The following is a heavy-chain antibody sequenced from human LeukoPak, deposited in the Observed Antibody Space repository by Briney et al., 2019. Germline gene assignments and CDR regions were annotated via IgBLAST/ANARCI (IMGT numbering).Heavy chain of an antibody. D-gene: IGHD2/OR15-2a*01. Sequence: AETLCLTCTVSGVSISSYYSSWIRHPPRKRLEWIGYIYYSGNTTSTPPLNSRVSISVDTSKNQFSLKLSSVTAADAAVYYCARRGSGACLEYFFDLWGGGTRVRFS. J-gene: IGHJ2*01. CDR1: GVSISSYY. CDR2: IYYSGNT. V-gene: IGHV4-59*08. CDR3: ARRGSGACLEYFFDL.